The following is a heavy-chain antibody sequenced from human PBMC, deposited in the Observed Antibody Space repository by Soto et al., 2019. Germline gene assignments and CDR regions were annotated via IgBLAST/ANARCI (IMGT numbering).Heavy chain of an antibody. V-gene: IGHV1-18*01. J-gene: IGHJ4*02. Sequence: ASVKVSCKASGYTFTSYGISWVRQAPGQGLEWMGWISAYNGNTNYAQKLQGRVTMTTDTSTSTAYMELRSLRSEDTAVYYCARTTDYYDSSGYYYWGQGTLVTVSS. CDR1: GYTFTSYG. CDR2: ISAYNGNT. D-gene: IGHD3-22*01. CDR3: ARTTDYYDSSGYYY.